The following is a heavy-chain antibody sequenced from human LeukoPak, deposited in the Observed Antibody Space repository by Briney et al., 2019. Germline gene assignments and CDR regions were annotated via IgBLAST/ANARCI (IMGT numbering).Heavy chain of an antibody. CDR2: INPNSGGT. V-gene: IGHV1-2*02. CDR3: ARDRRSIHLPAGY. Sequence: ASVTVSCKASGYTFTGYYMHWVRQAPGQGLEWVGWINPNSGGTNYAQKFQGRVTMTRDTSISTAYMELSRLRSDDTAVYYCARDRRSIHLPAGYWGQGTLVTVSS. D-gene: IGHD6-6*01. CDR1: GYTFTGYY. J-gene: IGHJ4*02.